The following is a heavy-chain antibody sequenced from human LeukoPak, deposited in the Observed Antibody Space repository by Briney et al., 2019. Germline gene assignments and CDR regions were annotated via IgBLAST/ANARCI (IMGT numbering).Heavy chain of an antibody. CDR2: IYYSGST. J-gene: IGHJ4*02. CDR3: ARQGPRAAAAYYFDS. V-gene: IGHV4-59*01. Sequence: SETLSLTCTVSGGFISSYYWSWIRQPPGKGLEWIGYIYYSGSTNYNPSLKSRVTISVDTSKNQFFLKLTSVTAADTAVYYCARQGPRAAAAYYFDSWGQGTLVTVSS. CDR1: GGFISSYY. D-gene: IGHD6-13*01.